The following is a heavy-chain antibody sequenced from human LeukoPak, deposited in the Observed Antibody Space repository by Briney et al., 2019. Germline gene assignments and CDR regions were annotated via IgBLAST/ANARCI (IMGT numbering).Heavy chain of an antibody. CDR3: ARAGARPYSNYGGSYYYYMDV. J-gene: IGHJ6*03. Sequence: ASVKVSCKASGYTFTTYGITWVRQAPGQGLEWMGWISAHNGNTNYAQKLQGRVTMTTDTSTSTAYMELRSLRSDDTAVYYCARAGARPYSNYGGSYYYYMDVWGKGTTVTVSS. D-gene: IGHD4-11*01. CDR2: ISAHNGNT. CDR1: GYTFTTYG. V-gene: IGHV1-18*01.